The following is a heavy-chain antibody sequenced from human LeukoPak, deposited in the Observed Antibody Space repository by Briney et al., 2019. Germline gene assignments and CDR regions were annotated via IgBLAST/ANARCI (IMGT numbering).Heavy chain of an antibody. CDR3: VKEWDYCNQPSYGMDV. V-gene: IGHV4-61*01. D-gene: IGHD4-11*01. Sequence: SETLSLTCTVSGGSVSSGSSYWTWIRQPPGKGLEWIGYIYYSGTTNYNPSLKSRVAMSVDTSKNQFSLKLRSVTAADTAVYYCVKEWDYCNQPSYGMDVWGQGTTVTVSS. J-gene: IGHJ6*02. CDR2: IYYSGTT. CDR1: GGSVSSGSSY.